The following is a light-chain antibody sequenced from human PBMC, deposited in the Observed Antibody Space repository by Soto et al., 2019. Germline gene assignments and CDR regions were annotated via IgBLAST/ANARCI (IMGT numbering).Light chain of an antibody. Sequence: QAVVTQPPSASGTPGQRVTISCSGASSNIKTNGVSWYQQVPGAAPKLLIYCNNQRPSWAPDRCTASKTGASASPAIAGLHSEDEAAYHCATSDDSLNGLIFGGGTKLTVL. CDR1: SSNIKTNG. V-gene: IGLV1-44*01. CDR2: CNN. CDR3: ATSDDSLNGLI. J-gene: IGLJ2*01.